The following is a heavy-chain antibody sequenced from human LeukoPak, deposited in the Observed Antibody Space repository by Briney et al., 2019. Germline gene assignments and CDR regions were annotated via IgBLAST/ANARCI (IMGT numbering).Heavy chain of an antibody. Sequence: GGSLRLSCAASGFTFSSYGMHWVRQAPGKGLEWVAAISYDGSDKNYADSLKGRFTISRDNSKNMLYLQMNSLRVEDTAVYYCARGIQLWSTGDNWFDPWGQGTLVTVSS. V-gene: IGHV3-30*03. CDR2: ISYDGSDK. J-gene: IGHJ5*02. CDR3: ARGIQLWSTGDNWFDP. CDR1: GFTFSSYG. D-gene: IGHD5-18*01.